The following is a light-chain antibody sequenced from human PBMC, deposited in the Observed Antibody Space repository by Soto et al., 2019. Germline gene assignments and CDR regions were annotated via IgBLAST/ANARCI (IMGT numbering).Light chain of an antibody. CDR1: QSISNS. V-gene: IGKV1-39*01. Sequence: DIQMTQSPSSLSASVGDRVSITCRASQSISNSLNWDQQKPGKAPKVLIYAAFNLESGVPARFSGSGSGTDFTLTISSLQPEDFATYYCQQTYSVSRITFGPGTRVDLK. J-gene: IGKJ3*01. CDR2: AAF. CDR3: QQTYSVSRIT.